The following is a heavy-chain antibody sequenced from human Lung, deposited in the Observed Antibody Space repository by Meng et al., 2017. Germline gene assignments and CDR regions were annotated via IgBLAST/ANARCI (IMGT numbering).Heavy chain of an antibody. CDR1: GGSFSDYY. CDR2: INHSGST. Sequence: QLQLPQWGAGLLKPSETLSLTCVVSGGSFSDYYWSWIRQPPGKGLEWIGEINHSGSTNYNPSLESRATISVDTSQNNLSLKLSSVTAADSAVYYCARGPTTMARDFDYWGQGTLVTVSS. D-gene: IGHD4-11*01. J-gene: IGHJ4*02. V-gene: IGHV4-34*01. CDR3: ARGPTTMARDFDY.